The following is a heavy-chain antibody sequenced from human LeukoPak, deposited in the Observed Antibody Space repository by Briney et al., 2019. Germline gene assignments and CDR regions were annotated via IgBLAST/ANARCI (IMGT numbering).Heavy chain of an antibody. D-gene: IGHD5-18*01. J-gene: IGHJ5*02. CDR1: GGSVSSGSYY. V-gene: IGHV4-61*01. Sequence: SETLSLTCTVSGGSVSSGSYYWSWIRQPPGTGLEWIGYIYYSGSTNYNPSLKSRVTISVDTSKNQFSLKLSSVTAADTAVYYCAREVLGSYGYIFWFDPWGQGTLVTVSS. CDR3: AREVLGSYGYIFWFDP. CDR2: IYYSGST.